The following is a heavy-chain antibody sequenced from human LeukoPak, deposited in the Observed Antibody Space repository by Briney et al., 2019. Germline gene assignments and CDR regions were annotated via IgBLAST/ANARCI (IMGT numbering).Heavy chain of an antibody. Sequence: GSLRLSCAASGFTFSSYTMSWVRQPPGKGLEWIGEINHSGSTNYNPSLKSRVTISVDTSKNQFSLKLSSVTAADTAVYYCARRLQYYYYGMDVWGQGTTVTVSS. V-gene: IGHV4-34*01. J-gene: IGHJ6*02. CDR1: GFTFSSYT. CDR3: ARRLQYYYYGMDV. CDR2: INHSGST.